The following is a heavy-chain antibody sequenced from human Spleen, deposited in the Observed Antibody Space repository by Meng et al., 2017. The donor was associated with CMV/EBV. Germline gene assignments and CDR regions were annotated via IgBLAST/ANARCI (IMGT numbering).Heavy chain of an antibody. J-gene: IGHJ2*01. D-gene: IGHD6-13*01. Sequence: GESLKISCAASGFTFSSYSMNWVRQAPGKGLEWVSSISSSSSYIYYADSVKGRFTISRDNAKNSLYLQMNSLRAEDTAVYYCARGQEHTSSWYTYWYFDLWGRGTLVTVSS. V-gene: IGHV3-21*01. CDR2: ISSSSSYI. CDR1: GFTFSSYS. CDR3: ARGQEHTSSWYTYWYFDL.